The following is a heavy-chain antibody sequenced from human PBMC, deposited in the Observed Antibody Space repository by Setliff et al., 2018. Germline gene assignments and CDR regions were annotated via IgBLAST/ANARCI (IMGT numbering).Heavy chain of an antibody. J-gene: IGHJ5*02. V-gene: IGHV1-69*13. CDR2: IIPIFGTA. D-gene: IGHD2-2*01. Sequence: ASVKVSCKASGGTFSSYAISWVRQAPGQGLEWMGGIIPIFGTANYAQKFQGRVTITADESTSSAYMELSSLRSEDTAVYYCARYRVVPAALNWFDPWGQGTLVTVSS. CDR1: GGTFSSYA. CDR3: ARYRVVPAALNWFDP.